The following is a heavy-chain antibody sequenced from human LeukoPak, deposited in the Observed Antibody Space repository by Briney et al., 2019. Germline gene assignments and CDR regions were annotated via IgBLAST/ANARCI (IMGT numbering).Heavy chain of an antibody. CDR3: QSRFLEWLLDY. V-gene: IGHV4-39*01. CDR2: IYYGGYA. Sequence: SETLSLTCTVSGGSISSNNYYWGWIRQPPGKGLEWIGSIYYGGYAYYNPSLKSRVTISVDTSKNQFSLKLSSVTAADAAIYYCQSRFLEWLLDYWGQGTLVTVSS. CDR1: GGSISSNNYY. J-gene: IGHJ4*02. D-gene: IGHD3-3*01.